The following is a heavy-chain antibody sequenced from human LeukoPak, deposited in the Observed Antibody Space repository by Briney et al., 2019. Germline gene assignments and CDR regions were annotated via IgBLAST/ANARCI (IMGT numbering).Heavy chain of an antibody. Sequence: ASVKVSCKASGYTFTSYYMHWVRQAPGQGLEWMGIINPSGGSTSYAQKFQGRVTMTRDMSTSTVYMELSSLRSEDTAVYYCARDAYPITMVRGVISWFDPWGQGTLVTVSS. V-gene: IGHV1-46*01. D-gene: IGHD3-10*01. J-gene: IGHJ5*02. CDR3: ARDAYPITMVRGVISWFDP. CDR1: GYTFTSYY. CDR2: INPSGGST.